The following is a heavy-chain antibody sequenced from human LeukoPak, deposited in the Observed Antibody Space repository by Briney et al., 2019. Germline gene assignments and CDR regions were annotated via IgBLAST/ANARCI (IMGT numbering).Heavy chain of an antibody. CDR2: IYYSGST. D-gene: IGHD3-16*02. V-gene: IGHV4-59*01. J-gene: IGHJ4*02. Sequence: PSETLSLTCTVSGGTISSYYWSWIRQPPGKGLEWIGYIYYSGSTNYNPSLKSRGTISVDTSKNQLSLKLSSVTAADTAVYYCARYVWGSYPTFEDYWGQGTLVTVSS. CDR1: GGTISSYY. CDR3: ARYVWGSYPTFEDY.